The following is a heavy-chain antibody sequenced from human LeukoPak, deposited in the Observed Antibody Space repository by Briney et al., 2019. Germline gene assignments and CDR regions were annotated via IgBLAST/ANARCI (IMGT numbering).Heavy chain of an antibody. D-gene: IGHD2-21*02. V-gene: IGHV3-48*02. J-gene: IGHJ4*02. CDR1: GVTFSSYS. CDR2: ISSSSSTI. Sequence: GGSLRLSCAASGVTFSSYSMNWVRQAPGKGLEWVSYISSSSSTIYYADSMKGRFTISRDNAKNSLYLQMNSLRYEDTAVYYCARDLVICGGDCSTYYFDYWGQGTLVTASS. CDR3: ARDLVICGGDCSTYYFDY.